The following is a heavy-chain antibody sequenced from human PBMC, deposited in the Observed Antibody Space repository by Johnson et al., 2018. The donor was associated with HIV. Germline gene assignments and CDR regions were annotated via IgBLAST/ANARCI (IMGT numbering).Heavy chain of an antibody. Sequence: QVQLVESGGGLVQPGESLRLSCAASGFTFSSFGMHWVRQDPGKGLEWMTIISYDGSEKYYVDSVKGRFTISRDNAKNSLYLQMNSLRAEDTAVYYCAREGGIAAAGTDAFDIWGQGTMVTVSS. D-gene: IGHD6-13*01. V-gene: IGHV3-30*03. CDR1: GFTFSSFG. CDR2: ISYDGSEK. J-gene: IGHJ3*02. CDR3: AREGGIAAAGTDAFDI.